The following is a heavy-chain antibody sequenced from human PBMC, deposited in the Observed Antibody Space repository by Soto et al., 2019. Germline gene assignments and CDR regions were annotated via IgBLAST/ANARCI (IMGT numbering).Heavy chain of an antibody. CDR2: ISYDGSNK. Sequence: GGSLRLSCAASGFTFSSYAMHWVRQAPGKGLEWVAVISYDGSNKYYADSVKGRFTISRDNSKNTLYLQMNSLRAEDTAVYYWASAPGIAAAGNYDYQGHGSRGSVAS. V-gene: IGHV3-30-3*01. J-gene: IGHJ4*01. CDR3: ASAPGIAAAGNYDY. D-gene: IGHD6-13*01. CDR1: GFTFSSYA.